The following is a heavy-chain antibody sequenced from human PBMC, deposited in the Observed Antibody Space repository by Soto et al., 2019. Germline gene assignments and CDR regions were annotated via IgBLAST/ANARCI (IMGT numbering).Heavy chain of an antibody. CDR2: IYYSGIT. J-gene: IGHJ6*02. CDR1: GGSISSGGYY. V-gene: IGHV4-31*03. Sequence: QVQLQESGPGLVKPSQTLSLTCTVSGGSISSGGYYWIWIRQHPGKGLEWIGYIYYSGITYYNPSLKSRVTISVDTSKNQCSLKLSSVTAADTAVYYCARHNYDSSGTAVDVWGQGTTVTVSS. CDR3: ARHNYDSSGTAVDV. D-gene: IGHD3-22*01.